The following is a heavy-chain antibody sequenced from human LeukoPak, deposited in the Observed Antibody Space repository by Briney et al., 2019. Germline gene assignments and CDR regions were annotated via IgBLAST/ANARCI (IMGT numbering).Heavy chain of an antibody. Sequence: GESLKISCKGSAYSFTHYWIGWVRQMPGKGLEWMGIIYPGDSDTRYNPSFQGQVTISADKSISTAYLQWSSLKASDTAMYYCARLSLMATISGVDYWGQGTLVTVSS. CDR3: ARLSLMATISGVDY. CDR2: IYPGDSDT. J-gene: IGHJ4*02. V-gene: IGHV5-51*01. D-gene: IGHD5-24*01. CDR1: AYSFTHYW.